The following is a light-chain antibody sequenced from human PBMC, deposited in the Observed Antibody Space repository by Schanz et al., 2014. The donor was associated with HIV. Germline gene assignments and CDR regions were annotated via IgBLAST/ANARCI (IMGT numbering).Light chain of an antibody. CDR1: SSNIGAGYD. Sequence: QSVLTQPPSLSGAPGQRVSLSCNGTSSNIGAGYDVHWYQQFPGTAPKLLIFDNTNRPSGVPARFSGSNSASSASLAISGLQAEDESDYYCSSYTSSSTYVVFGGGTKLTVL. V-gene: IGLV1-40*01. CDR3: SSYTSSSTYVV. CDR2: DNT. J-gene: IGLJ2*01.